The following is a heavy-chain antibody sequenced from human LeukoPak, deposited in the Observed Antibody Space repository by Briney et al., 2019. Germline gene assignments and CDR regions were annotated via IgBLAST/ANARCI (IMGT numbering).Heavy chain of an antibody. CDR3: AKNLEQWLLVNWFDP. J-gene: IGHJ5*02. V-gene: IGHV3-13*01. D-gene: IGHD6-19*01. CDR2: IGTEGDT. CDR1: GFTFNNYD. Sequence: GGSLRLSCAASGFTFNNYDMHWVRQATGKGLEWVAAIGTEGDTYYPDSVKGRFTISRDNSKNTLYLQMNSLRAEDTAVYYCAKNLEQWLLVNWFDPWGQGTLVTVSS.